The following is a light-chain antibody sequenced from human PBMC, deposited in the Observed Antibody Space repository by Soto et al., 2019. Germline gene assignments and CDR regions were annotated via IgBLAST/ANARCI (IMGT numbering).Light chain of an antibody. V-gene: IGKV3-11*01. J-gene: IGKJ1*01. CDR1: QSVGSY. CDR3: QQRTNWPPWT. CDR2: DAS. Sequence: EIVLTQSPVTLSLSPGERATLSCRASQSVGSYLAWYQQKPGQAPRLIIYDASSRATGIPARFSGSGSGTDFTLTISSLEPEDCAVYFCQQRTNWPPWTFGQGTKVEIK.